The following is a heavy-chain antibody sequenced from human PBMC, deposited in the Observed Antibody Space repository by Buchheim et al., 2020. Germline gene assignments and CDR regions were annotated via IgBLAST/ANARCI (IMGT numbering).Heavy chain of an antibody. CDR3: VRVGYGDPVPYYGMDV. CDR1: GFTFSDYY. J-gene: IGHJ6*02. V-gene: IGHV3-11*01. D-gene: IGHD4-17*01. CDR2: ISSSGSII. Sequence: QVQLVESGGGLVKPGGSLRLSCAASGFTFSDYYMSWIRQAPGKGLEWASYISSSGSIINYADSVKGRFTISRDNAKNSLYLQMNNLRGEDSAVYYCVRVGYGDPVPYYGMDVWGQGTT.